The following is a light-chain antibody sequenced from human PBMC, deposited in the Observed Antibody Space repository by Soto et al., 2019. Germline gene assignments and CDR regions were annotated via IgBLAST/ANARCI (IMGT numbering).Light chain of an antibody. J-gene: IGLJ3*02. CDR2: TTN. CDR3: LLYYGGAQLV. V-gene: IGLV7-43*01. Sequence: QAVVTQEPSLTVSPGGTGTLTCASSTGAVTSGNYPSWFQQQPGQTPRTLISTTNSRHSWTPARFSGSLLGGKAALTLAGVRPEDEAEYYCLLYYGGAQLVFGGGTKLTVL. CDR1: TGAVTSGNY.